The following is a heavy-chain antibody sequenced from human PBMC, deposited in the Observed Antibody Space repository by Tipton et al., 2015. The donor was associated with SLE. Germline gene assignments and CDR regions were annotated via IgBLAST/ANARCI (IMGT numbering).Heavy chain of an antibody. CDR1: GGSFSGYY. CDR3: ARGVRYSSGQSAFDI. J-gene: IGHJ3*02. D-gene: IGHD6-25*01. V-gene: IGHV4-34*01. CDR2: INHSGST. Sequence: TLSLTCAVYGGSFSGYYWSRIRQHPGKGLEWIGEINHSGSTNYNPSLKSRVTISINTSKNQFSLNLSSVTAADTAVYFCARGVRYSSGQSAFDIWGQGTMVSVSS.